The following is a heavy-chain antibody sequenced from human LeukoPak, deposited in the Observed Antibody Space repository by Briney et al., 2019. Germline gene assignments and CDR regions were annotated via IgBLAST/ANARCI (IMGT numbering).Heavy chain of an antibody. CDR1: GFSVSNNY. CDR2: IYSGGST. Sequence: PGGSLRLSCAASGFSVSNNYMSWVRQASGKGLEWVSVIYSGGSTYYADSVKGRFTISRDNSKNTLYLQMNSLRADDTAVYYCVAARGVGYWGQGTLVTVSS. V-gene: IGHV3-53*01. J-gene: IGHJ4*02. D-gene: IGHD3-10*01. CDR3: VAARGVGY.